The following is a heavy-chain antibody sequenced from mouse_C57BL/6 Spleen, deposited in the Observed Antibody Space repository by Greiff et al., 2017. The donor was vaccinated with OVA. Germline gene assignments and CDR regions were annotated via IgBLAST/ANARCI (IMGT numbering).Heavy chain of an antibody. CDR2: ISSGGSYT. Sequence: DVKLVESGGDLVKPGGSLKLSCAASGFTFSSYGMSWVRQTPDKRLEWVATISSGGSYTYYPDSVKGRFTISRDNAKNTLYLQMSSLKSEDTAMYYCARQRDYDGKNYAMDYWGQGTSVTVSS. CDR1: GFTFSSYG. V-gene: IGHV5-6*02. D-gene: IGHD2-4*01. CDR3: ARQRDYDGKNYAMDY. J-gene: IGHJ4*01.